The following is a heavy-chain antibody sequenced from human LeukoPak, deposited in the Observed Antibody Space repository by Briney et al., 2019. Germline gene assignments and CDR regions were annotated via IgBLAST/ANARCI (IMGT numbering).Heavy chain of an antibody. V-gene: IGHV1-2*04. CDR2: INPNSGGT. J-gene: IGHJ6*03. CDR3: ARDMKFWFGAHYMDV. D-gene: IGHD3-16*01. CDR1: GYTFTGYY. Sequence: ASVKVSCKASGYTFTGYYMHWVRQAPGQGLEWMGWINPNSGGTNYAQKFQGWVTMTRDTSISTAYMELSRLRSDDTAVYYCARDMKFWFGAHYMDVWGKGTTVTVSS.